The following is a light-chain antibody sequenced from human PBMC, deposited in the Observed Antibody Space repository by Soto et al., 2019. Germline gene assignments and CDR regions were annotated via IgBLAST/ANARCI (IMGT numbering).Light chain of an antibody. CDR2: DAS. V-gene: IGKV3-11*01. J-gene: IGKJ3*01. Sequence: EIVLTQSPATLSLSPGERVTLSCRASQNVSTYLAWYQQKPCQAPRLLIYDASDRATGIPARFSGSGSGTDFTLTISSLEPEDSEVYYCQQRTNWLTFGPGTKVVIK. CDR3: QQRTNWLT. CDR1: QNVSTY.